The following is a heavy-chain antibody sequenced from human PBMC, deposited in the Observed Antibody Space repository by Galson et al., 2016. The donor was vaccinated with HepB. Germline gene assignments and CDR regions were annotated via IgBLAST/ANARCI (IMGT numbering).Heavy chain of an antibody. V-gene: IGHV4-39*01. J-gene: IGHJ4*02. CDR3: ARVLPWFGEVSNYFDL. Sequence: SETLSLTCTVSGDSISSSSYSWGWIRQPPGKGLELIATMPYSGSTYYNPSLESRVTMSVDTSKNQFSLKLSSVTAADTAVYFCARVLPWFGEVSNYFDLWGQGTLVTVSS. CDR1: GDSISSSSYS. D-gene: IGHD3-10*01. CDR2: MPYSGST.